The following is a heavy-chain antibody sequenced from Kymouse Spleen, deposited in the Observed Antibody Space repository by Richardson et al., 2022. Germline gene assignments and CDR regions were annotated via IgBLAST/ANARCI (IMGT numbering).Heavy chain of an antibody. J-gene: IGHJ6*02. CDR1: GFTFSDYY. V-gene: IGHV3-11*01. Sequence: QVQLVESGGGLVKPGGSLRLSCAASGFTFSDYYMSWIRQAPGKGLEWVSYISSSGSTIYYADSVKGRFTISRDNAKNSLYLQMNSLRAEDTAVYYCARDQPYYDFWSGPPYYYYGMDVWGQGTTVTVSS. D-gene: IGHD3-3*01. CDR3: ARDQPYYDFWSGPPYYYYGMDV. CDR2: ISSSGSTI.